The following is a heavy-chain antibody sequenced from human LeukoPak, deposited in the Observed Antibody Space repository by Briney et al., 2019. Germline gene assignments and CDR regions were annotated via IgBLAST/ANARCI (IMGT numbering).Heavy chain of an antibody. D-gene: IGHD3-10*01. CDR1: GFTFSSYG. CDR3: AKDYSRGSGHY. Sequence: GGSLRLSCAASGFTFSSYGMHWVRQAPGKGLEGVAFIRYDGSNKCYADSVKGRFTISRDNSKNTLYLQMNSLRAEDTAVYYCAKDYSRGSGHYWGQGTLVTVSS. V-gene: IGHV3-30*02. J-gene: IGHJ4*02. CDR2: IRYDGSNK.